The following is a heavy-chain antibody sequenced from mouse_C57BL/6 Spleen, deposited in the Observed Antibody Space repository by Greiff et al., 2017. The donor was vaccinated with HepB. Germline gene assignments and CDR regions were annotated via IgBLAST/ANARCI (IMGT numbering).Heavy chain of an antibody. CDR1: GYTFTSYW. CDR2: IDPSDSET. J-gene: IGHJ1*03. D-gene: IGHD2-5*01. CDR3: ARGGYYSNYERRWYFDV. Sequence: QVQLQQPGAELVRPGSSVKLSCKASGYTFTSYWMHWVKQRPIQGLEWIGNIDPSDSETHYNQKFKDKATLTVDKSSSTAYMQLSSLTSEDSAVYYCARGGYYSNYERRWYFDVWGTGTTVTVSS. V-gene: IGHV1-52*01.